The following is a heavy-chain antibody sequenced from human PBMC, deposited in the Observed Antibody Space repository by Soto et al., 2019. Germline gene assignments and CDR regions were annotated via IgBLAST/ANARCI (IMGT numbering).Heavy chain of an antibody. D-gene: IGHD6-6*01. CDR2: INAGNGNT. CDR3: ARATIAARPDYYYGMDV. CDR1: GYTFTSCA. J-gene: IGHJ6*02. V-gene: IGHV1-3*01. Sequence: ASVKVSCKASGYTFTSCAMHWVRQAPGQRLEWMGWINAGNGNTKYSQKFQGRVTITRDTSASTAYMELSSLRSEDTAVYYCARATIAARPDYYYGMDVWGQGTTVTVSS.